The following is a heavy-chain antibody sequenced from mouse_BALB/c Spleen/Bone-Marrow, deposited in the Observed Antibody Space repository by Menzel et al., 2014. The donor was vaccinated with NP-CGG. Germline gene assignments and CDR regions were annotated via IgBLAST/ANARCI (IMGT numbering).Heavy chain of an antibody. CDR2: IHYSGCT. D-gene: IGHD2-3*01. Sequence: EVQLQQSGPDLVKPSQSLSLTCTVTGYSITSGYSWHWIRQFPGNILEWMGYIHYSGCTNYNPSLKSRISITRDTSKNQICLQSNSSTTEDTATYNCAKTDGYYAMDYWGQGTSVTVSS. V-gene: IGHV3-1*02. J-gene: IGHJ4*01. CDR1: GYSITSGYS. CDR3: AKTDGYYAMDY.